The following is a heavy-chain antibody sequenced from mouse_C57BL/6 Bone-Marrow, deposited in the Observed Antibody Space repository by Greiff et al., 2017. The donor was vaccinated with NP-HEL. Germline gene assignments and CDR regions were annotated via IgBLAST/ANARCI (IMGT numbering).Heavy chain of an antibody. CDR3: AREKFYYGSLYFDV. J-gene: IGHJ1*03. V-gene: IGHV1-81*01. CDR2: IYPRSGNT. Sequence: VQLQQSGAELARPGASVKLSCKASGYTFTSYGISWVKQRTGQGLEWIGEIYPRSGNTYYNEKFKGKATLTADKSSSTAYMGLRSLTSEDSAVYFCAREKFYYGSLYFDVWGTGTTVTVSS. CDR1: GYTFTSYG. D-gene: IGHD1-1*01.